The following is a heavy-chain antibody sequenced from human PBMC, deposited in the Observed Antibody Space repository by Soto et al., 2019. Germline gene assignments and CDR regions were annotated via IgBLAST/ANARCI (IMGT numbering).Heavy chain of an antibody. J-gene: IGHJ6*02. CDR1: GDSIISGDYY. D-gene: IGHD4-17*01. CDR2: IYYSGDT. Sequence: SETLSLTCTVSGDSIISGDYYWSWIRQTPGKGLEWIGYIYYSGDTNYNPSLKSRVIISVDTSKKQYSLKLRSVTAADTAVYYFAREGALLYGGNPDYYYTVGVWGQGTTVTVSS. V-gene: IGHV4-30-4*01. CDR3: AREGALLYGGNPDYYYTVGV.